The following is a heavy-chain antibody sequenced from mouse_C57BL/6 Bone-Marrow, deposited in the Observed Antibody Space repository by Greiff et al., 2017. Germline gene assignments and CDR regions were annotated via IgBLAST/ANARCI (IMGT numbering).Heavy chain of an antibody. CDR2: IHPNSGST. CDR1: GYTFTSYW. CDR3: ARSWTTVVAPGAY. Sequence: QVQLQQSGAELVKPGASVTLSCKASGYTFTSYWMHWVKQRPGQGLEWIGMIHPNSGSTNYNEKFKSKATLTVDKSSSTAYMQLSSLTSEDSAVYYCARSWTTVVAPGAYWGQGTLVTVSA. D-gene: IGHD1-1*01. V-gene: IGHV1-64*01. J-gene: IGHJ3*01.